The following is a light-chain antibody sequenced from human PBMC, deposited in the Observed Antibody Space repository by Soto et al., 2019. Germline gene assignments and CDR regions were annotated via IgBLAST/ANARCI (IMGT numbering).Light chain of an antibody. CDR1: QSISSW. V-gene: IGKV1-5*01. CDR3: QQLNSYPQIT. CDR2: AAS. Sequence: DIQMTQSPSTLSASVGDRVTITCRASQSISSWLAWYQQKPGKAPKLLIYAASTLQSGVPSRFSGSGSGTDFTLTISSLQPEDFATYYCQQLNSYPQITFGQGTRLEIK. J-gene: IGKJ5*01.